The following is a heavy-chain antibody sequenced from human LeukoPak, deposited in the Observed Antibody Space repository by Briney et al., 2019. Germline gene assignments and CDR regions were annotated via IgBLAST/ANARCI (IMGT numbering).Heavy chain of an antibody. J-gene: IGHJ3*02. D-gene: IGHD3-22*01. CDR3: ASDLNPLYYDSSGYPGDAFDI. Sequence: GASVKVSCKASGYTFTSYGISWVRQAPGQGLEWMGWISAYNGNTNYAQKLQGRVTMTTDTSTSTAYMELSSLRSEDTAVYYCASDLNPLYYDSSGYPGDAFDIWGQGTMVTVSS. CDR1: GYTFTSYG. CDR2: ISAYNGNT. V-gene: IGHV1-18*01.